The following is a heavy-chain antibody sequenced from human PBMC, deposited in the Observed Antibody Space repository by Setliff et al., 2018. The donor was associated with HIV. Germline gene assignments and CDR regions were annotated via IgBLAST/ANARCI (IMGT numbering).Heavy chain of an antibody. Sequence: SETLSLTCTVSGGSISSSSYYWGWIRQPPGKKLEWIGSAYYTGGAYYNPSLKSRVILSVDTSKNQFSLKLSSVTAADTAVYYCARTFYYETSGYYVFDSWGQGTLVTVSS. V-gene: IGHV4-39*07. D-gene: IGHD3-22*01. J-gene: IGHJ4*02. CDR3: ARTFYYETSGYYVFDS. CDR2: AYYTGGA. CDR1: GGSISSSSYY.